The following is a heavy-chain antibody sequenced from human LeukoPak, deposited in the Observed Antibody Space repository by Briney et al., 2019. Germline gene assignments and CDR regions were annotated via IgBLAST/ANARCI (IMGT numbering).Heavy chain of an antibody. J-gene: IGHJ4*02. CDR3: ATLKKVAFGMNY. CDR1: GFTFSSYW. Sequence: GGSLRLSCAASGFTFSSYWMHWVRQAPGKGLVWVSRINSDGSSTSYADSVKGRFTISRDNAKNTLYVQMNSLRAEDMAVYYCATLKKVAFGMNYWGQGTLVTVSS. V-gene: IGHV3-74*01. CDR2: INSDGSST. D-gene: IGHD3-10*01.